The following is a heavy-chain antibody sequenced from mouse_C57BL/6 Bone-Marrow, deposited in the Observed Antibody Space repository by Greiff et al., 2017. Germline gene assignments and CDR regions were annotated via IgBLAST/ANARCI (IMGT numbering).Heavy chain of an antibody. CDR3: ARDEDYYGSSYDAMDY. J-gene: IGHJ4*01. Sequence: EVQRVESGGGLVKPGGSLKLSCAASGFTFSSYAMSWVRQTPEKRLEWVATISDGGSYTYYPDNVKGRFTISRDNAKNNLYLQMSHLKSEDTAMYYCARDEDYYGSSYDAMDYWGQGTSVTVSS. CDR2: ISDGGSYT. CDR1: GFTFSSYA. V-gene: IGHV5-4*01. D-gene: IGHD1-1*01.